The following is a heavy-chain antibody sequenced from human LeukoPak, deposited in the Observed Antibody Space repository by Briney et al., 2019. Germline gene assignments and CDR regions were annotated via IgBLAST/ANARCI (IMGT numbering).Heavy chain of an antibody. CDR3: AKTEWLLQGDYFDY. Sequence: GGSLRLSCAASGFTFSSYAMHWVRQAPGKGLEWVAVISYDGSNKYYADSVKGRFTISRDNSKNTLYLQMNSLRAEDTAVYYCAKTEWLLQGDYFDYRGQGTLVTVSS. J-gene: IGHJ4*02. D-gene: IGHD3-22*01. CDR2: ISYDGSNK. CDR1: GFTFSSYA. V-gene: IGHV3-30-3*02.